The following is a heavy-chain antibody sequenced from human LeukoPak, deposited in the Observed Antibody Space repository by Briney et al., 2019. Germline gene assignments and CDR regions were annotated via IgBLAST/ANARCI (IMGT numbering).Heavy chain of an antibody. V-gene: IGHV4-34*01. CDR3: ARGHESIKTFGEVIKSRTRWFDP. D-gene: IGHD3-3*01. CDR2: INHSGST. J-gene: IGHJ5*02. Sequence: SETLSLTCAAYGGSFSGYYWSWIRQPPGKGLEWIGEINHSGSTNYNPSLKSRVTISVDTSKNQFSLKLSSVTAADTAVYYCARGHESIKTFGEVIKSRTRWFDPWGQGTLVTVSS. CDR1: GGSFSGYY.